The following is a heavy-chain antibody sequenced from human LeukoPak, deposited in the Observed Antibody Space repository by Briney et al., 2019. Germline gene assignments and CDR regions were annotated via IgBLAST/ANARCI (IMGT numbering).Heavy chain of an antibody. CDR1: GGSISSYY. CDR3: ARDLLYYDILTGLVVGPSTFDI. Sequence: SETLSLTCTVSGGSISSYYWSWIRQPPGKGLEWIGYTYYSGSTNYNPSLKSRVTISVDTSKNQFSLKLSSVTAADTAVYYCARDLLYYDILTGLVVGPSTFDIWGQGTMVTVSS. CDR2: TYYSGST. D-gene: IGHD3-9*01. J-gene: IGHJ3*02. V-gene: IGHV4-59*13.